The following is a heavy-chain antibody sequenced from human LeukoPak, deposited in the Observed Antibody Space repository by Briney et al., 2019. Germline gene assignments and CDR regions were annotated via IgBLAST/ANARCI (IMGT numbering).Heavy chain of an antibody. CDR1: GFTVSSNY. J-gene: IGHJ4*02. Sequence: GGSLRLSCAASGFTVSSNYMSWVRQAPGKGLEWVANIKQDGSEKYYVDSVKGRFTISRDNAKNSLYLQMNSLRAEDTAVYFCARDRIGGEEYWGQGTLVTVSS. V-gene: IGHV3-7*01. D-gene: IGHD3-16*01. CDR3: ARDRIGGEEY. CDR2: IKQDGSEK.